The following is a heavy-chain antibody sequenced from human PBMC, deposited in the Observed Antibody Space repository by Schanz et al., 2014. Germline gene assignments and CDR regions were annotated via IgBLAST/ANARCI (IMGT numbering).Heavy chain of an antibody. CDR1: GFSLDIFA. D-gene: IGHD3-10*01. Sequence: EVQLLESGGGLVEPGGSLRLSCATSGFSLDIFAVSWVRQAPGKGLEWVANIKQDESEKYYVDSVKGRFTISRDNAKNSLFLHMNSLRAEDTAVYYCARIGGSVFDYWAQGTLVTVSS. J-gene: IGHJ4*02. CDR2: IKQDESEK. CDR3: ARIGGSVFDY. V-gene: IGHV3-7*05.